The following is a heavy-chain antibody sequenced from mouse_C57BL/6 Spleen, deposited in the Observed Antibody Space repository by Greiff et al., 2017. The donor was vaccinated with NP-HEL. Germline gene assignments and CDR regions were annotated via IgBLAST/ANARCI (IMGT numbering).Heavy chain of an antibody. Sequence: VQLQQSGAELVRPGASVTLSCKASGYTFTDYEMHWVKQTPVHGLVWIGAIDPETGGTAYNQKFKGKAILTADKSSSTAYMELRSLTSEDSAVYYCTRGDWSAMDYWGQGTSVTVSS. CDR2: IDPETGGT. J-gene: IGHJ4*01. CDR1: GYTFTDYE. CDR3: TRGDWSAMDY. V-gene: IGHV1-15*01.